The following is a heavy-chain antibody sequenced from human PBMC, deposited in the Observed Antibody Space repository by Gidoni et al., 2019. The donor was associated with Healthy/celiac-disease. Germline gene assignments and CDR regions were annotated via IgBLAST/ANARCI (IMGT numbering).Heavy chain of an antibody. CDR3: ARDRIGDRSSDHYMDV. Sequence: QVQLVESGGGVVQPGRSLRLSCAASGFTFSRYAMHWVRQAPGKGLEWVAVISYDGSNKYYADSVKGRFTISRDNSKNTLYLQMNSLRAEDTAVYYCARDRIGDRSSDHYMDVWGKGTTVTVSS. D-gene: IGHD6-6*01. CDR1: GFTFSRYA. J-gene: IGHJ6*03. CDR2: ISYDGSNK. V-gene: IGHV3-30-3*01.